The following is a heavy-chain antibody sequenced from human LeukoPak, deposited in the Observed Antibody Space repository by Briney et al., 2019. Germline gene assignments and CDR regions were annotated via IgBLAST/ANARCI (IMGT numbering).Heavy chain of an antibody. CDR3: ARDRGGWYHVDY. Sequence: GRSLRLSCAASGFTFSSYGMHWVRQAPGKGLEWVAVIWYDGSNKYYADSVKGRFTISRDNSKNTLYLQMNSLRAEDTAVYYCARDRGGWYHVDYWGQGTLVTVSS. D-gene: IGHD6-19*01. CDR1: GFTFSSYG. CDR2: IWYDGSNK. J-gene: IGHJ4*02. V-gene: IGHV3-33*01.